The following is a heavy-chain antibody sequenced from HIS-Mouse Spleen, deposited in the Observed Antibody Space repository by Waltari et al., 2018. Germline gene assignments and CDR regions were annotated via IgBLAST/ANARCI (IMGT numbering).Heavy chain of an antibody. CDR3: ARKRYYFDY. V-gene: IGHV3-30*04. Sequence: QVQLVESGGGVVQPGRSLRLSCAASGFTFSSYAMHWVRKGPGKGVRWVEVISYDGSNKYSAESVKGRFTISRDNSKNTLYLQMNSLRAEDTAVYYCARKRYYFDYWGQGTLVTVSS. CDR1: GFTFSSYA. CDR2: ISYDGSNK. J-gene: IGHJ4*02.